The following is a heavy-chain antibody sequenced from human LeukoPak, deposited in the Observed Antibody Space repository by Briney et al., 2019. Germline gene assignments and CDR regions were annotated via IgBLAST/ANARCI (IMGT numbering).Heavy chain of an antibody. J-gene: IGHJ3*02. CDR2: IKHSGST. D-gene: IGHD3-10*01. CDR3: TKSDGYGLIRI. Sequence: SETLSLTRAVYGGSFSGYYWSWIRQPPGKGLEWIGEIKHSGSTNYNPSLKSRVTISLDTSKNQFSLTVISMTAADTAAYYCTKSDGYGLIRICGRGTMVTVSS. V-gene: IGHV4-34*03. CDR1: GGSFSGYY.